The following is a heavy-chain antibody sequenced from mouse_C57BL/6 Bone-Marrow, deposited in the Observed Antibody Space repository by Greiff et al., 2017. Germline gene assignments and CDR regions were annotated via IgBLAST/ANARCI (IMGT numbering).Heavy chain of an antibody. CDR2: ISDGGSYT. Sequence: EVMLVESGGGLVKPGGSLKLSCAASGFTFSSYAMSWVRQTPEKRLEWVATISDGGSYTYYPDNVKGRFTISRDNAKNNLYLQMSQLKSEDTAMYYGARDRRAYYSNWNYFDFWGQGTTLTVSS. CDR3: ARDRRAYYSNWNYFDF. J-gene: IGHJ2*01. CDR1: GFTFSSYA. D-gene: IGHD2-5*01. V-gene: IGHV5-4*01.